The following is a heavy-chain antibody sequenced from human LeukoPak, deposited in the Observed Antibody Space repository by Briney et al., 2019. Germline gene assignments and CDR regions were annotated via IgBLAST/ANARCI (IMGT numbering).Heavy chain of an antibody. CDR3: ARVSHSSGWYGPFDY. D-gene: IGHD6-19*01. CDR2: ISSSSSYI. Sequence: PGGSLRLSCAASGFTFSSYSMNWVRQAPGKGLGWVSSISSSSSYIYYADSVKGRFTISRDNAKNSLYLQMNSLRAEDTAVYYCARVSHSSGWYGPFDYWGQGTLVTVSS. V-gene: IGHV3-21*01. CDR1: GFTFSSYS. J-gene: IGHJ4*02.